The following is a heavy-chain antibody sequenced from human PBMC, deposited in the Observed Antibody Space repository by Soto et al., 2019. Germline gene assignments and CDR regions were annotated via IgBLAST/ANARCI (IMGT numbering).Heavy chain of an antibody. V-gene: IGHV2-5*01. CDR3: THRLGGSGQGY. CDR1: GFSLTTGRVG. D-gene: IGHD1-26*01. J-gene: IGHJ4*01. CDR2: IHWNDDN. Sequence: QITLEETGPTLVKPTQTLTLTCTFSGFSLTTGRVGVGWIRQPPGKALEWLAVIHWNDDNHYSPSLKSRLTIPKDTSKNQVVLTLTNMDPVETASYYCTHRLGGSGQGYWGHGTLVTVSS.